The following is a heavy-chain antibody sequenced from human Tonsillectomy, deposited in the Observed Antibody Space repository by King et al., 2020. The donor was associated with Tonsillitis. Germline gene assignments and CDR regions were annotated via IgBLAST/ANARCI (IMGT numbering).Heavy chain of an antibody. CDR2: ITFSSFTT. V-gene: IGHV3-23*04. CDR3: AKGGEKQTYWFFDL. CDR1: GFSFGNYA. Sequence: VQLVESGGGLVQPGGSLRLSCVASGFSFGNYAMSWVRQAPGKGLEWGSGITFSSFTTYYSVSAKGRFTISRDNSKNTLFLEISSLRVNDTAVYYCAKGGEKQTYWFFDLWGRGTLVSVSS. J-gene: IGHJ2*01. D-gene: IGHD3-10*01.